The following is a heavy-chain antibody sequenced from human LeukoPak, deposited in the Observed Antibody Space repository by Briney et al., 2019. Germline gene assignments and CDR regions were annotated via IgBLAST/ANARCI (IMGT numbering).Heavy chain of an antibody. CDR2: IYTSGST. CDR3: ASLTYYYGMDV. Sequence: SETLSLTCTVSGGSISSYYWSWIQQPAGKGLEWIGRIYTSGSTNYNPSLKSRVTMSVDTSKNQFSLKLSSVTAADTAVYYCASLTYYYGMDVWGQGTTVTVSS. CDR1: GGSISSYY. J-gene: IGHJ6*02. V-gene: IGHV4-4*07.